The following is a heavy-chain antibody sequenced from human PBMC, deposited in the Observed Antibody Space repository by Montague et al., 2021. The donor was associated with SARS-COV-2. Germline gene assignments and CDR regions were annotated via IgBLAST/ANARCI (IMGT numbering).Heavy chain of an antibody. Sequence: SETLSLTCTVSGDSISTYYWSWIRQPPGKGLEWIGYIYYNGYTNYNPSLKSRVTISVDTFKNQFSLRLSSVTAADTAVYFCARGGATYYYDTSGYVNAFDTWGQGKMVTVSS. CDR3: ARGGATYYYDTSGYVNAFDT. D-gene: IGHD3-22*01. J-gene: IGHJ3*02. CDR2: IYYNGYT. V-gene: IGHV4-59*01. CDR1: GDSISTYY.